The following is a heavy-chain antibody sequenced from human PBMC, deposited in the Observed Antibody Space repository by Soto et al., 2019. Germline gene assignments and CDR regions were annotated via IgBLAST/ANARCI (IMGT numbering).Heavy chain of an antibody. CDR3: ARERAPTTYYYDSSGYYYDVDY. Sequence: EVQLVESGGGLVKPGGSLRLSCAASGFTFSSYSINWVRQAPGKGLEWVSSISSSSSYIYYADSVKGRFTISRDNANNSLYLQMNSLRAEDTAVYYCARERAPTTYYYDSSGYYYDVDYWGQGTLVTVSS. CDR1: GFTFSSYS. V-gene: IGHV3-21*01. D-gene: IGHD3-22*01. J-gene: IGHJ4*02. CDR2: ISSSSSYI.